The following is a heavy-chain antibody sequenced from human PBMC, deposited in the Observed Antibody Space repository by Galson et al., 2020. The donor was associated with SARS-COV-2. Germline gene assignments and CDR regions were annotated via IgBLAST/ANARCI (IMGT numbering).Heavy chain of an antibody. V-gene: IGHV3-33*06. CDR3: AKDPAIVPATDDAFDI. D-gene: IGHD2-2*01. Sequence: GESLKISCAASGFTFSSYGMHWVRQAPGKGLEWVAVIWYDGSNKYYADSVKGRFTISRDNSKNTLYLRMNSLRAEDTAVYYCAKDPAIVPATDDAFDIWGQGTMVTVSS. CDR1: GFTFSSYG. J-gene: IGHJ3*02. CDR2: IWYDGSNK.